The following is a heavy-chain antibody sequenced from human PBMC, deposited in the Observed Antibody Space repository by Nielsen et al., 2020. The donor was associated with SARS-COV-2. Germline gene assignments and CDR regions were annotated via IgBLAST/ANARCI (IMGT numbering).Heavy chain of an antibody. CDR1: GDSVSSSSAA. CDR3: ARARGAYGDYYYYYYTDV. CDR2: TYYRSKWYN. D-gene: IGHD4-17*01. J-gene: IGHJ6*03. Sequence: SETLSLNCALSGDSVSSSSAAWSWIRQSPSRGLEWLGRTYYRSKWYNDYAVSVKSRITINPDTSKNQFSLHLNSVTPEDTAVYYCARARGAYGDYYYYYYTDVWGKGTTVTVSS. V-gene: IGHV6-1*01.